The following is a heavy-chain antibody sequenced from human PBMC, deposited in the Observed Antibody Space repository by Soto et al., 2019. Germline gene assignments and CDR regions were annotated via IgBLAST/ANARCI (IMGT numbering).Heavy chain of an antibody. CDR2: ISYDGSNK. CDR1: GFTFSSYG. J-gene: IGHJ4*02. V-gene: IGHV3-30*18. CDR3: AKGDDYDY. Sequence: QVQLVESGGGVVQPGRSLRLSCAASGFTFSSYGMHWVRQAPGKGLEWVAVISYDGSNKYYADSVKGRFTISRDNSKNTLYPQMNSLRAEDTAVYYCAKGDDYDYWGQGTLVTVSS.